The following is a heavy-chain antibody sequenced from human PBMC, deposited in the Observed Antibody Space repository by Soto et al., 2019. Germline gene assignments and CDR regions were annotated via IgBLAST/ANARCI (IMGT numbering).Heavy chain of an antibody. D-gene: IGHD1-26*01. J-gene: IGHJ5*02. Sequence: VASVKVSCKASGYTFTGYHIHWVRQAPGQGLEWMGWINTNSGGTNLAQKFQGWVTMTRDTSIDTAYMEVGRLSPDDTAVYYCARWVGASNWFDPWGKGTLVTVS. V-gene: IGHV1-2*04. CDR2: INTNSGGT. CDR1: GYTFTGYH. CDR3: ARWVGASNWFDP.